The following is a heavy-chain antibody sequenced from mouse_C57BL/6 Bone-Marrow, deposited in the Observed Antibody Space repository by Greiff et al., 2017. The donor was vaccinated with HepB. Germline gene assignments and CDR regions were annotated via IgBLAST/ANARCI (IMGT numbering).Heavy chain of an antibody. CDR1: GYTFTSYG. V-gene: IGHV1-81*01. CDR3: ARPIGDYAMDY. J-gene: IGHJ4*01. D-gene: IGHD3-1*01. Sequence: VQLKESGAELARPGASVKLSCKASGYTFTSYGISWVKQRTGQGLEWIGEIYPRSGNTYYNEKFKGKATLTADKSSSTAYMELRSLTSEDSAVYFCARPIGDYAMDYWGQGTSVTVSS. CDR2: IYPRSGNT.